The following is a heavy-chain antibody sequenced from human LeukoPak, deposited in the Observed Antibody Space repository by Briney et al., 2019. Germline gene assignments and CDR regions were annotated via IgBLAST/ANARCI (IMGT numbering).Heavy chain of an antibody. CDR3: AKESPGYCTGTSCWDS. Sequence: GGSLRLSCAASGFSFSNYWMAWVRQAPGTGLECVAHIRQDGGERYYVDSVKGRFTISRDNARNLLSLQMSSLRVEDTAVYYCAKESPGYCTGTSCWDSWGQGTLVTVSS. J-gene: IGHJ4*02. CDR2: IRQDGGER. V-gene: IGHV3-7*05. CDR1: GFSFSNYW. D-gene: IGHD2-2*01.